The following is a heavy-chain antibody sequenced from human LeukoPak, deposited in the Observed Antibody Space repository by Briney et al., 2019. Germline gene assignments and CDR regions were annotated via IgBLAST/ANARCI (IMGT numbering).Heavy chain of an antibody. Sequence: GGSLRLSCAASGFTFSTYTINWVRQAPGKGLEWVSSISSNGYYIYYAGSVRGRFTISRDNAKNSLYLQMNSLRAEDTALYYCAREGLRTERSDADAFDIWGQGTMVTVSS. CDR2: ISSNGYYI. D-gene: IGHD3-3*01. J-gene: IGHJ3*02. CDR1: GFTFSTYT. CDR3: AREGLRTERSDADAFDI. V-gene: IGHV3-21*01.